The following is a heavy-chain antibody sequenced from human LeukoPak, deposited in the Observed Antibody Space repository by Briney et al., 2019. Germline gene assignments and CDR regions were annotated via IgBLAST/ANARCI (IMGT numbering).Heavy chain of an antibody. CDR2: IYNTGST. J-gene: IGHJ4*02. V-gene: IGHV3-66*01. Sequence: GGSLRLSCAASGFTVSNNYMSWVRQAPGKGLEWVSFIYNTGSTYYADSVKGRFTISRDNSKNTLYLQMNSLRAEDTAVYYCARDQSGSYYPTFFDYWGQGTLVTVSS. D-gene: IGHD1-26*01. CDR1: GFTVSNNY. CDR3: ARDQSGSYYPTFFDY.